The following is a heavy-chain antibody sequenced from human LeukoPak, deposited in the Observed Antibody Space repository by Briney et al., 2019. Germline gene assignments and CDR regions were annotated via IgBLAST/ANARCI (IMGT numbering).Heavy chain of an antibody. CDR1: GGSISSFY. J-gene: IGHJ4*02. D-gene: IGHD1-26*01. CDR2: IYYSGST. V-gene: IGHV4-59*01. CDR3: AREVGPYSGSLDY. Sequence: SETLSLTCTVSGGSISSFYWTWIRRPPGKGLEWIGYIYYSGSTNYNPSLKSRVTISVDTSKNQFSLKLNSVTAADTAVYYCAREVGPYSGSLDYWGQGTLVTVSS.